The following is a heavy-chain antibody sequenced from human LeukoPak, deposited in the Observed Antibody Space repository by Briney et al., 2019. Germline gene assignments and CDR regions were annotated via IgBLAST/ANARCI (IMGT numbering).Heavy chain of an antibody. D-gene: IGHD2-15*01. J-gene: IGHJ5*02. CDR1: GGSFSGYH. V-gene: IGHV4-34*01. CDR3: ARLVTGYCSGGSCFFGLIATPNWFDP. Sequence: PSETLSLTCAVYGGSFSGYHWSWIRQPPGKGLEWIGEINHSGSTNYNPPLKSRVTISVDTSKNQFSLKLSSVTAADTAVYYCARLVTGYCSGGSCFFGLIATPNWFDPWGQGTLVTVSS. CDR2: INHSGST.